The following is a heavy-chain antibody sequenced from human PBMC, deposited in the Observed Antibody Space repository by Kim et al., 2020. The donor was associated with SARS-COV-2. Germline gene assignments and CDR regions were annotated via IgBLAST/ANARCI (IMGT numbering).Heavy chain of an antibody. V-gene: IGHV3-48*02. CDR2: ISSSSSTI. J-gene: IGHJ6*02. D-gene: IGHD3-10*01. Sequence: GGSLRLSCAASGFTFSSYSMNWVRQAPGKGLEWVSYISSSSSTIYYADSVKGRFTISRDNAKNSLYLQMNSLRDEDTAVYYCARLQDYSKTYYYYGMDVWGQGTTVTVSS. CDR3: ARLQDYSKTYYYYGMDV. CDR1: GFTFSSYS.